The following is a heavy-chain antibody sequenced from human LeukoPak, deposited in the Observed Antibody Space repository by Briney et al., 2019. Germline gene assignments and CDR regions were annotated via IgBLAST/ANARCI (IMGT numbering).Heavy chain of an antibody. CDR3: AKNGDPGY. CDR2: ISGSGGST. Sequence: PGGSLRLSCAASGFTFINYAVSWVRQAPGKGLEWVSAISGSGGSTYYADSVKGRFPISRDNSKNTLYLHMNSLRAEDTAVYYCAKNGDPGYWGQGTPVTVSS. D-gene: IGHD4-17*01. CDR1: GFTFINYA. J-gene: IGHJ4*02. V-gene: IGHV3-23*01.